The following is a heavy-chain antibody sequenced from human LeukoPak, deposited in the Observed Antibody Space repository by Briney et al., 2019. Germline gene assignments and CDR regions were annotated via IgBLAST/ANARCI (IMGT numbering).Heavy chain of an antibody. D-gene: IGHD2-21*01. Sequence: GGSLRLSCAASGFTFSSYGMHWVRQAPGKGLDWVAVISYDGNNKYYADSVMGRFTISRDHSMDTLYLQMNSLRAEDTAVYYCARASSVNANNYYGMDVWGQGTTVIVSS. CDR2: ISYDGNNK. J-gene: IGHJ6*02. CDR3: ARASSVNANNYYGMDV. CDR1: GFTFSSYG. V-gene: IGHV3-30*19.